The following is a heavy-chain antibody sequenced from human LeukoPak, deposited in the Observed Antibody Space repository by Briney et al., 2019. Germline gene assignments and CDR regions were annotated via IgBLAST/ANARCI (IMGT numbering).Heavy chain of an antibody. D-gene: IGHD2-21*01. CDR3: VRDVRFVVFDS. V-gene: IGHV3-74*01. Sequence: GGSLRLACAASGFTFSSYWMHWVRQAPGRGLVWVSRIKSDGTITTYADSVRGRFTISRDNAKNTLYLQMNSLRDEDTAVYFCVRDVRFVVFDSWGQGTMVTVSS. CDR1: GFTFSSYW. J-gene: IGHJ3*02. CDR2: IKSDGTIT.